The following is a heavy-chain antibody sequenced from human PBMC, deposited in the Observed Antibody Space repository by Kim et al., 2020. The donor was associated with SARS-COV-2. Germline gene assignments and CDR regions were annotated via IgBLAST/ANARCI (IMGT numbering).Heavy chain of an antibody. Sequence: GGSLRLSCAASGFTVSTNYMSWVRQAPGKGLEWVSVIYSGGSTYYADSVKGRFTISRDNSKNTVYLEMNSLRAEDTAVYYCARAPMTTVTSVDYWGQGTLVTVSS. CDR2: IYSGGST. D-gene: IGHD4-17*01. CDR3: ARAPMTTVTSVDY. J-gene: IGHJ4*02. V-gene: IGHV3-53*01. CDR1: GFTVSTNY.